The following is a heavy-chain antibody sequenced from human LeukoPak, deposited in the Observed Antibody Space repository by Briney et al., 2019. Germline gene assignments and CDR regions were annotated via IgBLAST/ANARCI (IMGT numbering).Heavy chain of an antibody. CDR3: ARMEYLARSVPPLIDY. CDR2: INHSGTA. J-gene: IGHJ4*02. Sequence: SETLSLTCAVSGDSFSDNFWSWIRQPPGKGLEWIGEINHSGTANYNPSLRSRVIISIDTSKNQFSLKLISVTAADTAVYYCARMEYLARSVPPLIDYWGQGTLVTVSS. CDR1: GDSFSDNF. V-gene: IGHV4-34*01. D-gene: IGHD5/OR15-5a*01.